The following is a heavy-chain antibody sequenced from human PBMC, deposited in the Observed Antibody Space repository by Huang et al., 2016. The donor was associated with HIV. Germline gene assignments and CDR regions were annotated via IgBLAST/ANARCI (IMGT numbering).Heavy chain of an antibody. V-gene: IGHV7-4-1*02. D-gene: IGHD3-22*01. CDR3: ARDYYDSRGYDIHAVVDY. CDR2: INTNTGNP. Sequence: QVQLVQSGSELRKPGASVKVSCQASGYTFTRYAMKWVRQAPGQGLEWMGWINTNTGNPTYAQAFTGRFVLSLDTSVSTAYLQISSLEAEDTAVYYCARDYYDSRGYDIHAVVDYWGQGTLVTVSS. J-gene: IGHJ4*02. CDR1: GYTFTRYA.